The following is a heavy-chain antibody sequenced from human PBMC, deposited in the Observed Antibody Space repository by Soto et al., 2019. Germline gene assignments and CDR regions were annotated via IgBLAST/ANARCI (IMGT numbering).Heavy chain of an antibody. CDR1: GNTFSYRY. CDR2: ITPFSGDV. Sequence: QMQLVQSGAEVKKTGSSVTVSCKALGNTFSYRYLHWVRQAPGQALEWMGWITPFSGDVHYAQKFQERVTLTRDRSINTAYMRMSSLRSEDTAIYLCASGGAGAGPFTWELPDLWGQVTMVTVSS. CDR3: ASGGAGAGPFTWELPDL. V-gene: IGHV1-45*02. D-gene: IGHD1-26*01. J-gene: IGHJ5*02.